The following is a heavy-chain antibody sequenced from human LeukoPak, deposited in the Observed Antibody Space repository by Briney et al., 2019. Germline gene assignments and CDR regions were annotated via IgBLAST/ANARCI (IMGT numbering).Heavy chain of an antibody. CDR3: ARDAPGADAFDI. V-gene: IGHV1-18*01. CDR2: ISAYNGNT. D-gene: IGHD1-26*01. CDR1: GYTFTSYG. J-gene: IGHJ3*02. Sequence: ASVKVSCKASGYTFTSYGISWVRQAPGQGLEWMGWISAYNGNTNYAQKLQGRVTMTTDSSTSTAYMELRSLRSDDAAVYYCARDAPGADAFDIWGQGTMVTVSS.